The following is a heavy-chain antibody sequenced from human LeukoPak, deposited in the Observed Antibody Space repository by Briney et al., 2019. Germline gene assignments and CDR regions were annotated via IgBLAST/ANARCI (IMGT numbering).Heavy chain of an antibody. CDR1: GGTFSSYA. Sequence: SVKVSCKASGGTFSSYAISWVRQAPGQGLEWMGGIIPIFGTANYAQKFQGRVTITTAESTSTAYMELSSLRSEDTAVYYCARAGGISTVTTSFDYWGQGTLVTVSS. CDR3: ARAGGISTVTTSFDY. J-gene: IGHJ4*02. CDR2: IIPIFGTA. D-gene: IGHD4-17*01. V-gene: IGHV1-69*05.